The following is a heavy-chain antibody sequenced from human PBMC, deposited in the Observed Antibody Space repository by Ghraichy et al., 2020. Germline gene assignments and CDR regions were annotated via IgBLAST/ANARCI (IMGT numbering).Heavy chain of an antibody. Sequence: GGSLRLSCAASGFTLISNAMSWVRQAPGKGLEWVAVIRASGGGTHSADSVRGRFAFSRDSSRNTLYLQLNSVRADDTTVYYCAKHLSGHFSFDSWGQGTLVTVSS. V-gene: IGHV3-23*01. J-gene: IGHJ4*02. CDR3: AKHLSGHFSFDS. CDR2: IRASGGGT. CDR1: GFTLISNA.